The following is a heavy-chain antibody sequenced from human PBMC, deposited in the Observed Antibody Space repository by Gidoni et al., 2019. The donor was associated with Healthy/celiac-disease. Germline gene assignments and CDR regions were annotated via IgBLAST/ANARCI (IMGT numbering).Heavy chain of an antibody. Sequence: QMQLVQSGAEVKKTGSSVKVSCKASGYTFTYRYLHWVRQAPGQALEWMGWITPFNGNTNYAQKFQDRVTITRDRSMSTAYMELSSLRSEDTAMYYCASVDPQQQLVQNFHDAFDIWGQGTMVTVSS. CDR1: GYTFTYRY. J-gene: IGHJ3*02. D-gene: IGHD6-13*01. CDR3: ASVDPQQQLVQNFHDAFDI. CDR2: ITPFNGNT. V-gene: IGHV1-45*02.